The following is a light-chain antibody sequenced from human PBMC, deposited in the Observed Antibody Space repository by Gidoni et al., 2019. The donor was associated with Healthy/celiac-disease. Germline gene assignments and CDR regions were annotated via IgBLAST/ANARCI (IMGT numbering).Light chain of an antibody. V-gene: IGKV1-33*01. CDR2: DAS. Sequence: DIQMTKSPSSLSASVGDRVTITCQESQDISNYLNWYQQKPGKAPKLLIYDASNLETGVPSRFSGSGSGTDFTFTISSLQPEDIATYYCQQYDNLPLTFXGXTKVEIK. CDR3: QQYDNLPLT. CDR1: QDISNY. J-gene: IGKJ4*01.